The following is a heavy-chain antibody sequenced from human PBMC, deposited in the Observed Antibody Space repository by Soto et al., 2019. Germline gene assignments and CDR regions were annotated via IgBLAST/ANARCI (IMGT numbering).Heavy chain of an antibody. CDR1: GGSFSGYY. D-gene: IGHD2-15*01. CDR3: ARALLYCSGGSCYRGAFDI. CDR2: INHSGST. V-gene: IGHV4-34*01. Sequence: PSETLSLTCAVYGGSFSGYYWSWIRQPPGKGLEWIGEINHSGSTNYNPSLKSRVTISVDTSKNQFSLKLSSVTAADTAVYYCARALLYCSGGSCYRGAFDIWGQGTMVTVSS. J-gene: IGHJ3*02.